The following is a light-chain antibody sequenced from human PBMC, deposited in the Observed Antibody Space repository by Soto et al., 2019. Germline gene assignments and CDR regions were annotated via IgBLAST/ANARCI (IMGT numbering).Light chain of an antibody. CDR2: EVN. Sequence: QSVLTQPASVSGSPGQSITISCTGTSSDVGNYNFVSRFQQHPGKAPKFMIYEVNKRPSGVSTRFSGSKSGNRASLTISGLQADDEADYYCCSYAGSRTYVFGTGTKVTVL. CDR1: SSDVGNYNF. CDR3: CSYAGSRTYV. V-gene: IGLV2-23*02. J-gene: IGLJ1*01.